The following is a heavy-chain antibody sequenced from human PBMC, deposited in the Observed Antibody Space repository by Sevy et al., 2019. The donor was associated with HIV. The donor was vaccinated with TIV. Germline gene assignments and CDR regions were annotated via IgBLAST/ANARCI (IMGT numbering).Heavy chain of an antibody. CDR3: ARDLYSGYANYYYYGMDV. CDR1: GFTFRDHA. V-gene: IGHV3-30*04. J-gene: IGHJ6*02. Sequence: GGSLRLSCAASGFTFRDHAMHWVRQAPGKGLEWVTAISYDGSNKYYADSVKGRFTISRDTSKSTVYLQMDSLRAEDTAVYYCARDLYSGYANYYYYGMDVWGQGTTVTVSS. CDR2: ISYDGSNK. D-gene: IGHD5-12*01.